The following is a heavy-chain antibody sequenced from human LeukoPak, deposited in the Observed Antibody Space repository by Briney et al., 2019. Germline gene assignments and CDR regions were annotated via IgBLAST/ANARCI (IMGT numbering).Heavy chain of an antibody. CDR2: ISTSSTYI. Sequence: GGSLRLSCAASGFTFSDYNMNWVRQAPGQGLVWVSVISTSSTYIYYADSVKGRFTISRDNAKNSLYLQMNSLRAEDTAVYYCARVSTAASLAIDSWGQGTLVTVST. D-gene: IGHD6-13*01. J-gene: IGHJ4*02. V-gene: IGHV3-21*06. CDR3: ARVSTAASLAIDS. CDR1: GFTFSDYN.